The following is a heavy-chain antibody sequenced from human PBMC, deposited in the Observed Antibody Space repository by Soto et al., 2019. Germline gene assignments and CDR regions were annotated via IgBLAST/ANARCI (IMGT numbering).Heavy chain of an antibody. Sequence: QLQLQESGSGLVNPSQTLSLTCAVSGGSISSGGYSWSWIRQPPGKGLEWIGYIYHSGSTYYNPSLKSRVTISVDRSKNQFSLKLSSVTAADTAVYYCARTSYCISTSCYAYFDLWGRGTLVTVSS. D-gene: IGHD2-2*01. CDR1: GGSISSGGYS. V-gene: IGHV4-30-2*01. CDR3: ARTSYCISTSCYAYFDL. CDR2: IYHSGST. J-gene: IGHJ2*01.